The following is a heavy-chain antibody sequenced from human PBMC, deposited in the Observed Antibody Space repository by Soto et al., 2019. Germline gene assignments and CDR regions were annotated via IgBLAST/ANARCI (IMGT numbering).Heavy chain of an antibody. D-gene: IGHD2-8*01. CDR2: IYHSGST. J-gene: IGHJ4*02. CDR3: ARDRRNGDFDY. CDR1: GGSISSGGYS. Sequence: SETLSLTCAVSGGSISSGGYSWSWIRQPPGKGLEWIGYIYHSGSTYYNPSLKSRVTISVDRSKNQFSLKLSSVTAADTAVYYCARDRRNGDFDYWGQGTLVTVSS. V-gene: IGHV4-30-2*01.